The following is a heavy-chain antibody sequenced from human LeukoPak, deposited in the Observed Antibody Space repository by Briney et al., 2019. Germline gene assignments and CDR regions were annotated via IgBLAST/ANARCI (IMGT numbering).Heavy chain of an antibody. CDR1: GGSISSYY. J-gene: IGHJ4*02. V-gene: IGHV4-59*01. CDR2: IYYSGST. CDR3: ARVDGDYAYYFDY. D-gene: IGHD4-17*01. Sequence: SETLSLTCTVSGGSISSYYWSWIRQPPGKGLEWIGYIYYSGSTNYNPSLKSRVTISVDTSKNQFSLKLSSVTAADTAVYYCARVDGDYAYYFDYWGQGTLVTVSS.